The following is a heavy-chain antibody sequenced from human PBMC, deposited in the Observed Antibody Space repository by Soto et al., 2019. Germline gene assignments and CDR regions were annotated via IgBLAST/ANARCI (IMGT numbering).Heavy chain of an antibody. D-gene: IGHD2-15*01. J-gene: IGHJ4*02. CDR3: TRRSLAAFDY. CDR2: ISSSSNTI. V-gene: IGHV3-48*02. CDR1: GFTFSSYS. Sequence: EVQLVESGGGLVQPGGSLRLSCAASGFTFSSYSMNWVRQAPGKGLEWVSYISSSSNTIYYADSVKGRFAISRDNAKNSLYLQMNSLRDEDTAVYYCTRRSLAAFDYWGQGTLVTVSS.